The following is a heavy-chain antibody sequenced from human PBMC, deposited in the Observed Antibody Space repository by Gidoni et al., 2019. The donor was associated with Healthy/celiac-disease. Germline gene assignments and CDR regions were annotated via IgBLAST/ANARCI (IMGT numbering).Heavy chain of an antibody. CDR1: GFTFSNAW. Sequence: EVQLVESGGGLVKHGGSLRLSCAASGFTFSNAWMIWVRQAPGKGLEWVGRIKSKTDGGTTDYAAPVKGRFTISRDDSKNTLYLQMNSLKTEDTAVFYCTTLLHCSGGSCYSDWGQGTLVTVSS. J-gene: IGHJ4*02. D-gene: IGHD2-15*01. CDR3: TTLLHCSGGSCYSD. CDR2: IKSKTDGGTT. V-gene: IGHV3-15*01.